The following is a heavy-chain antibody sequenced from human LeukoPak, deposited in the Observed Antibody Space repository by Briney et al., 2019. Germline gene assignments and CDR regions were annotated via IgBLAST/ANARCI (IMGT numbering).Heavy chain of an antibody. CDR2: ISRSGSTR. D-gene: IGHD6-13*01. CDR3: ARGTIGTGGTDY. CDR1: GFTFSACE. Sequence: GGSLRLSCAISGFTFSACELTWVRQAPGKGLEWVSYISRSGSTRYYADSVKGRFTISRDNAKNSLYLQMNSLRAEDTAVYYCARGTIGTGGTDYWGQGTLVTVSS. J-gene: IGHJ4*02. V-gene: IGHV3-48*03.